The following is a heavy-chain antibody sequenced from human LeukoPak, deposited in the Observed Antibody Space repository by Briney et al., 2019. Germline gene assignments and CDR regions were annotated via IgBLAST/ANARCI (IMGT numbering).Heavy chain of an antibody. V-gene: IGHV3-23*01. J-gene: IGHJ4*02. CDR3: ARELAGYDILTGSYFDS. Sequence: GGSLRLSCAASGFTFSSYAMSWVRQAPGKGLEWVSAISGSGDRTYYTDSVKGRFTISRDNSKNTLYLQMNSLRAEDTAVYYCARELAGYDILTGSYFDSWGQGTLVTVSS. CDR1: GFTFSSYA. D-gene: IGHD3-9*01. CDR2: ISGSGDRT.